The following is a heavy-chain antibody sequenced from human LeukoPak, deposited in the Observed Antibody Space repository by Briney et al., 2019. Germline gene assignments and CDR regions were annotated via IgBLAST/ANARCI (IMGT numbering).Heavy chain of an antibody. CDR1: GLTFNNYA. J-gene: IGHJ4*02. V-gene: IGHV3-23*01. CDR3: ARDSRWIQFDY. D-gene: IGHD5-18*01. CDR2: ISGRGASK. Sequence: GGSLRLSCAVSGLTFNNYAMSWVRQAPGKGLEWVSGISGRGASKYYADSVKGRFTVSRDNSKTTLYLKMNSLRADDTAVYYCARDSRWIQFDYWGQGTLVTVSS.